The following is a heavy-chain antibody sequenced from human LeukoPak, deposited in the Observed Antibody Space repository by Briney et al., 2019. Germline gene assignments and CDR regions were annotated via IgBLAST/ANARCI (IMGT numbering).Heavy chain of an antibody. CDR2: IRFDGTNK. J-gene: IGHJ3*01. V-gene: IGHV3-30*02. D-gene: IGHD3-16*01. CDR1: RFNFISYG. CDR3: AKPASMGATSSAFEF. Sequence: PGGSLTLSCAASRFNFISYGMHWVRQAPGKGLEWVTFIRFDGTNKYYADSVKGRFTISIDNSKNILYLQMNSLRGDDTAVYYCAKPASMGATSSAFEFWGQGTMVSVSS.